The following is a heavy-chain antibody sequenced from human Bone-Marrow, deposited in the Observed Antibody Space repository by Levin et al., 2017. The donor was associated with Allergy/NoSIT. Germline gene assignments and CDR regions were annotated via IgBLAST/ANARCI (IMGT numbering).Heavy chain of an antibody. Sequence: KSSETLSLTCVGSGGPFSGYSWSWVRESPGKGLEWIGEINHSGSVYYNPSLRSRVTMTEDGAQKQFSLKMTSVSAADTGMYYCVRLARESGPATEDIWGQGTPVTVSS. CDR1: GGPFSGYS. V-gene: IGHV4-34*01. J-gene: IGHJ4*02. CDR2: INHSGSV. CDR3: VRLARESGPATEDI. D-gene: IGHD2-2*01.